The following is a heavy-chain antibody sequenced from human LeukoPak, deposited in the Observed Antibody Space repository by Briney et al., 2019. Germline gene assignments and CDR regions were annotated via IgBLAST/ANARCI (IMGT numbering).Heavy chain of an antibody. CDR2: IYYSGST. CDR3: ARVRDYDILTGYNYGMDV. D-gene: IGHD3-9*01. Sequence: KPSETLSLTCTVSGGSISSYYWSWIRQPPGKGREWIGYIYYSGSTNYNPSLKSRVTISVDTSKNQFSLKLGSVTAADTAVYYCARVRDYDILTGYNYGMDVWGQGTTVTVSS. V-gene: IGHV4-59*01. CDR1: GGSISSYY. J-gene: IGHJ6*02.